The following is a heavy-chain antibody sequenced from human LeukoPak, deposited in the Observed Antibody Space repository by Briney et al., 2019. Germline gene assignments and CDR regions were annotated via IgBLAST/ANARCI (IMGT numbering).Heavy chain of an antibody. CDR1: GFTFSSYA. Sequence: GGSLRLSCAASGFTFSSYAMRWVRQAPGEGLEWVSTISGSGGSTYYADSVKGRFTISRDNSKNTLYLQMNSLRADDTAVYYCAKDRVTMVRGVTPSWFDPWGQGTLVTVSS. CDR2: ISGSGGST. CDR3: AKDRVTMVRGVTPSWFDP. V-gene: IGHV3-23*01. D-gene: IGHD3-10*01. J-gene: IGHJ5*02.